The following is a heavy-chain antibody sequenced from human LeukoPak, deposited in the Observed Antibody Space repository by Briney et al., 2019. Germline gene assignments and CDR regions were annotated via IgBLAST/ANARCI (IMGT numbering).Heavy chain of an antibody. CDR1: GGSISSGSYY. CDR2: IYTSGST. V-gene: IGHV4-61*02. CDR3: ARVNYDILTGPLYYYYYYMDV. Sequence: SQTLSLTCTVSGGSISSGSYYWSWIRQPSGKGLEWIGRIYTSGSTNYNPSLKNRVTISVDTSKNQFSLKLSSVTAADTAVYYCARVNYDILTGPLYYYYYYMDVWGKGTTVTVSS. D-gene: IGHD3-9*01. J-gene: IGHJ6*03.